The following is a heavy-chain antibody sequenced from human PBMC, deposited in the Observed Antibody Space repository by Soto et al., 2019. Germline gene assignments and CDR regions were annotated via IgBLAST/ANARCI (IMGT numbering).Heavy chain of an antibody. J-gene: IGHJ4*02. CDR1: GYTFTGYY. V-gene: IGHV1-2*02. Sequence: ASVKVSCKASGYTFTGYYMHWVRQAPGQGLEWMGWINPNSGGTNYAQKFQGRVTMTRDTSISTAYMELSRLRSDDTAVYYCARDGYDILTGRSAGFDYWGQGTLVTVSS. CDR2: INPNSGGT. D-gene: IGHD3-9*01. CDR3: ARDGYDILTGRSAGFDY.